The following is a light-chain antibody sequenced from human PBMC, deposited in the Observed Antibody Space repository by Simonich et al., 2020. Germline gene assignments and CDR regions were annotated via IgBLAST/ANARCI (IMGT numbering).Light chain of an antibody. J-gene: IGKJ3*01. V-gene: IGKV4-1*01. CDR3: QQYYSTPFT. Sequence: IVMTQSPDSLAVSLGERATLHCKSTQSVLYSSNNNNYLAWYQQKPGQPPKLLIYWASTRDSGVPDRFSGSGSGTDFTLTISSLQAEDVAVYYCQQYYSTPFTFGPGTKVDIK. CDR2: WAS. CDR1: QSVLYSSNNNNY.